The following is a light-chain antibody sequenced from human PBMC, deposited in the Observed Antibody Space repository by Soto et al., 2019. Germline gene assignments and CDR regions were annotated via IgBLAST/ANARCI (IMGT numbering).Light chain of an antibody. CDR2: AAS. J-gene: IGKJ3*01. CDR3: QHSSSTPPFS. CDR1: QSISSY. Sequence: DIQMTQSPSSLSASVGDRVTITCRASQSISSYLNWYQQKPGKAPKLLIYAASSLQSGVPSRFSGSGAGTDFTLTISSLQPEDFATYYCQHSSSTPPFSFGPGTKVDIK. V-gene: IGKV1-39*01.